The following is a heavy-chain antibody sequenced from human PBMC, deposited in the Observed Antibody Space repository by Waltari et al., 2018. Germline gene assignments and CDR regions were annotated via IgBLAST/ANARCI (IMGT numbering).Heavy chain of an antibody. CDR2: INHSGST. CDR1: GGSFSGYY. Sequence: QVQLQQWGAGLLKPSETLSLTCAVYGGSFSGYYWSWIRQPPGKGLEWIGEINHSGSTNYNPSLNIRVTISVDTSKNQFSLKLSSVTAADTAVYYCARGHYYDSSGYSNWFDPWGQGTLVTVSS. V-gene: IGHV4-34*01. D-gene: IGHD3-22*01. J-gene: IGHJ5*02. CDR3: ARGHYYDSSGYSNWFDP.